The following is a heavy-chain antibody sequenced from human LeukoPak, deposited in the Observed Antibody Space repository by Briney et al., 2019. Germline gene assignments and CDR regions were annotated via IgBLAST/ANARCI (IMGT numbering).Heavy chain of an antibody. CDR3: ARAYFSKSSGSFNWFDP. J-gene: IGHJ5*02. Sequence: PSETLSLTCTVSGGSISSYYWSWIRQPPGKGLEWIGYIYYSGSTNYNPSLKSRVTISVDTSKNQFSLKLSSVTAADTAVYYCARAYFSKSSGSFNWFDPWGQGTLVTVSS. CDR1: GGSISSYY. D-gene: IGHD3-10*01. V-gene: IGHV4-59*01. CDR2: IYYSGST.